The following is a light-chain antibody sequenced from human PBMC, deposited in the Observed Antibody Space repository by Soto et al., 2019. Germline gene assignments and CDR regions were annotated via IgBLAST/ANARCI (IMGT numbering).Light chain of an antibody. CDR3: NSYTGSSPLYV. V-gene: IGLV2-14*01. Sequence: QSVLTQPASVSGSPGQSITISCTGTSSDVGGYNYVSWYQQYPGKAPKLMIYEVSNRPSGVSNRFSGSKSGNTASLTISGLQAEDEADYYCNSYTGSSPLYVFGTGTKLTVL. CDR2: EVS. CDR1: SSDVGGYNY. J-gene: IGLJ1*01.